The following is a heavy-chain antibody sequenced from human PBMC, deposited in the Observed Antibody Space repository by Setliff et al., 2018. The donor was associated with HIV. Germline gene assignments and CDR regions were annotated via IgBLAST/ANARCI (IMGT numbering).Heavy chain of an antibody. CDR3: ARGLGRGSGTYYNPPGY. CDR2: MFYSGTT. J-gene: IGHJ4*02. D-gene: IGHD3-10*01. CDR1: GDSVTSGGFF. Sequence: SETLSLTCSVSGDSVTSGGFFWSWIRQRPEKGLEWIGHMFYSGTTYYSPSLKSRVRISRDTSENQFSLKLTSVTAADTAVYYCARGLGRGSGTYYNPPGYWGPGTLVTVSS. V-gene: IGHV4-31*03.